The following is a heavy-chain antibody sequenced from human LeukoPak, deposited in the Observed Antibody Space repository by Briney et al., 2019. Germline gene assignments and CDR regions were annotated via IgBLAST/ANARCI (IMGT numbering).Heavy chain of an antibody. D-gene: IGHD3-16*01. CDR3: TTDFVDLITPRTDDAFDI. CDR1: GFTVSSNY. V-gene: IGHV3-66*01. J-gene: IGHJ3*02. Sequence: GGSLRLSCAASGFTVSSNYMSWVRQAPGKGLEWVSVIYSGGSTYYADSVKGRFTISRDNSKNTLYLQMNSLRAEDTAVYYCTTDFVDLITPRTDDAFDIWGQGTMVTVSS. CDR2: IYSGGST.